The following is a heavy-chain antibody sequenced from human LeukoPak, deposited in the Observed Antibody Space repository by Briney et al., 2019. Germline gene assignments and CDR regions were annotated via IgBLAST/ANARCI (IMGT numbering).Heavy chain of an antibody. CDR1: GYSFPSYW. J-gene: IGHJ5*02. CDR3: VRQPPGVYDTTQNWFDP. V-gene: IGHV5-10-1*01. Sequence: GESLRISCKVSGYSFPSYWITWVRQVPGKGLEWMGRIAPSDSYTNYNPSFEGHVTISVEKSITTVYLQWSSLKASDTAMYYCVRQPPGVYDTTQNWFDPWGQGTLVTVSS. D-gene: IGHD3-22*01. CDR2: IAPSDSYT.